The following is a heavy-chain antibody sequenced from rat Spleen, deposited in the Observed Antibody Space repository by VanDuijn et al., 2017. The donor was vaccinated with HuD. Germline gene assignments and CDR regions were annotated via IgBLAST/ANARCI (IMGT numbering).Heavy chain of an antibody. CDR3: ATLPGIIRGTGPFAY. D-gene: IGHD4-3*01. V-gene: IGHV5-29*01. CDR2: ISYGDSSGHSGT. Sequence: EVQLVESGGGLVQPGRSLKLSCAASGFTFSDYGVAWVRQAPTKGLEWVATISYGDSSGHSGTYYRDSVKGRFTISRDNAKSTLSLQMDSLGSEDTAPYYCATLPGIIRGTGPFAYWGQGTLVTVSS. J-gene: IGHJ3*01. CDR1: GFTFSDYG.